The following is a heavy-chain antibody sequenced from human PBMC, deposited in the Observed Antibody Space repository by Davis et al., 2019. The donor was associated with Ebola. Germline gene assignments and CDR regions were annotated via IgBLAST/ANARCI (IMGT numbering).Heavy chain of an antibody. CDR2: IYYSGST. CDR3: ARGPSIAGFDY. CDR1: GGSISSYY. V-gene: IGHV4-39*01. Sequence: MPSETLSLTCTVSGGSISSYYRGWIRQPPGKGLEWIGSIYYSGSTYYNPSLKSRVTISVDTSKNQFSLKLSSVTAADTAVYYCARGPSIAGFDYWGQGTLVTVSS. J-gene: IGHJ4*02. D-gene: IGHD2-21*01.